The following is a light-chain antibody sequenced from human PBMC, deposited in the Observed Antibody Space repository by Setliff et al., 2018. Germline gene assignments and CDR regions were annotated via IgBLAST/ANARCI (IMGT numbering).Light chain of an antibody. CDR3: SSYTSSSPYV. CDR1: SSDVGDSNY. CDR2: EVS. J-gene: IGLJ1*01. Sequence: QSVLTQPASVSGSPGQSITISCTGTSSDVGDSNYVSWYQQHPGKAPKLMIYEVSNRPSGVSNRFSGSKSGNTASLTISGLQAEDEADYYCSSYTSSSPYVFGTGTKVTVL. V-gene: IGLV2-14*01.